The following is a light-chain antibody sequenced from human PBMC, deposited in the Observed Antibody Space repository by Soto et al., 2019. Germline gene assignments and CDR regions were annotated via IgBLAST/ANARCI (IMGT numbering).Light chain of an antibody. J-gene: IGKJ4*01. Sequence: DIQMTQSPSSLSASVGDTVTITCRASQDISNYLAWYQQKPGRVPKVLIYAASTLQSGVPSRFSAIGSGTYFTLTIISLQPEDVATYYCQKYNRAPLTFGGGTKVDIK. CDR3: QKYNRAPLT. CDR1: QDISNY. V-gene: IGKV1-27*01. CDR2: AAS.